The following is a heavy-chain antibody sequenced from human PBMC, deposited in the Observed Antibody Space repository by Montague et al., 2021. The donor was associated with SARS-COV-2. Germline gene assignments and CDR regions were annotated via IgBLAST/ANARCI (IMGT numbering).Heavy chain of an antibody. Sequence: SETLSLTCAVYGGSFSAYYWSWIRQPPGKGLEWIGEISCSGETTYNPSLKSRVTLSGDTSRNQFSLGLRSVTAADTALCYCARGRRPLSFGIGWYLDYWGLGTPVTVSS. V-gene: IGHV4-34*01. D-gene: IGHD6-19*01. CDR3: ARGRRPLSFGIGWYLDY. CDR2: ISCSGET. J-gene: IGHJ4*01. CDR1: GGSFSAYY.